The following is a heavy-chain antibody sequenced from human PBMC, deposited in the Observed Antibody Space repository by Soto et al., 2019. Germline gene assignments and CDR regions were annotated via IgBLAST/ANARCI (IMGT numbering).Heavy chain of an antibody. J-gene: IGHJ4*02. CDR1: GFSFSSYA. CDR2: ISARGGSS. Sequence: DVQLLESGGGLVQPGGSLRLSCAASGFSFSSYAMVWDRQAPGKGLEWVAVISARGGSSYFADSVKGRFTLSRDNSKNVLSLEMNSLRAEDTAIYFCAKGSIEYSASVDNWGQGTLVVVSS. V-gene: IGHV3-23*01. CDR3: AKGSIEYSASVDN. D-gene: IGHD5-12*01.